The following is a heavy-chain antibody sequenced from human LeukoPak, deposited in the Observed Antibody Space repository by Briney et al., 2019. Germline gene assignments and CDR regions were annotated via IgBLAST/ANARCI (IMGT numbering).Heavy chain of an antibody. CDR3: ASWSTSVAARDDY. Sequence: GASVKVSCKASGYTFTSYDINWVRQATGQGLEWMGWMNPNSRNTGYAQKFQGRVTMTRNTSISTAYIELSSLRSEDTAVYYCASWSTSVAARDDYWGQGTLVTVSS. J-gene: IGHJ4*02. D-gene: IGHD6-6*01. V-gene: IGHV1-8*01. CDR1: GYTFTSYD. CDR2: MNPNSRNT.